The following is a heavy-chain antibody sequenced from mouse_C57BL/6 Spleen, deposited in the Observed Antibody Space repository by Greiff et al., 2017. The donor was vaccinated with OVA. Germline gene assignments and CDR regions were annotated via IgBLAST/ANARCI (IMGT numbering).Heavy chain of an antibody. V-gene: IGHV5-17*01. Sequence: DVHLVESGGGLVKPGGSLKLSCAASGFTFSDYGMHWVRQAPEKGLEWVAYISSGSSTIYYADTVKGRFTISRDNAKNTLFLQMTSLRSEDTAMYYCARTTTHYAMDYWGQGTSVTVSS. CDR2: ISSGSSTI. J-gene: IGHJ4*01. CDR1: GFTFSDYG. D-gene: IGHD1-1*01. CDR3: ARTTTHYAMDY.